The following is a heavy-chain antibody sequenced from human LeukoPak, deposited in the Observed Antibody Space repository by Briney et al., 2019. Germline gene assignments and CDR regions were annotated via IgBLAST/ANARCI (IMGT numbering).Heavy chain of an antibody. V-gene: IGHV4-34*01. CDR3: ARGRYCNSTTCYSGNWFDP. J-gene: IGHJ5*02. CDR1: GGSFSGYY. CDR2: INHRGSP. D-gene: IGHD2-2*02. Sequence: PSETLSLTCAVYGGSFSGYYWSWSRQPPGKGLEWIGEINHRGSPEYNPSLTSRVTISVDTSNNQFSLKLNSVTAADTAAYYCARGRYCNSTTCYSGNWFDPWGQGTLVTVSS.